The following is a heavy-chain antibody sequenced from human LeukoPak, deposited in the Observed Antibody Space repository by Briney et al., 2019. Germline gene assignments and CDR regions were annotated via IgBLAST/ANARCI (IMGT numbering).Heavy chain of an antibody. CDR3: ATDPNSSSWFQTGGDY. CDR1: GYSISSGYY. D-gene: IGHD6-13*01. CDR2: IYHSGST. V-gene: IGHV4-38-2*02. Sequence: SETLSLTCTVSGYSISSGYYWGWIRQPPGKGLEWIGSIYHSGSTYYNSSLKSRVTISVDTSKNQFSLKLSSVTAADTAVYYCATDPNSSSWFQTGGDYWGQGTLVTVSS. J-gene: IGHJ4*02.